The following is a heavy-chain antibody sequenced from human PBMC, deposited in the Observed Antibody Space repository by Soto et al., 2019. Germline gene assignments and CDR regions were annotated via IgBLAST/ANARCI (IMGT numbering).Heavy chain of an antibody. CDR1: GYTFTGYY. V-gene: IGHV1-2*04. CDR3: ARGGYCSGGSCSGFDP. CDR2: INPNSGGT. D-gene: IGHD2-15*01. Sequence: QVQLVQSGAEVKKPGASVKVSCKASGYTFTGYYMHWVRQAPGQGLEWMGWINPNSGGTNYAQKFQGWVTMTRDTSISTAHMELSRLRSDDTAVYYCARGGYCSGGSCSGFDPWGQGTLVTVSS. J-gene: IGHJ5*02.